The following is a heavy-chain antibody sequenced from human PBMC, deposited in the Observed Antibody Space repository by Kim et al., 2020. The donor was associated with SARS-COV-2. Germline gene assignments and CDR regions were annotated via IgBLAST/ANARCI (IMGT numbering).Heavy chain of an antibody. CDR3: ARVVYSSGWYSFDY. D-gene: IGHD6-19*01. J-gene: IGHJ4*02. CDR2: ISTDGAMT. CDR1: GFSFSTYA. V-gene: IGHV3-64*02. Sequence: GGSLRLSCAASGFSFSTYAIHWVRQTPGKGLEYVSAISTDGAMTKYADSVKGRFTVSRDNSKNTLYLQMGSLRPEDTAVYYCARVVYSSGWYSFDYWGQG.